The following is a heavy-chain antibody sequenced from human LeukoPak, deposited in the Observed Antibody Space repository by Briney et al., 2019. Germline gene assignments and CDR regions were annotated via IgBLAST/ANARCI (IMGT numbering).Heavy chain of an antibody. J-gene: IGHJ4*02. CDR2: IYHSGST. CDR3: ARGVLVRGVIVFDY. Sequence: PSETLSLTCTVSGYSISSGYYWGWIRQPPGKGLEWIGSIYHSGSTYYNPSLKSRVTISVDTSKNQFSLKLSSVTAADTAVYCCARGVLVRGVIVFDYWGQGTLVTVSS. V-gene: IGHV4-38-2*02. D-gene: IGHD3-10*01. CDR1: GYSISSGYY.